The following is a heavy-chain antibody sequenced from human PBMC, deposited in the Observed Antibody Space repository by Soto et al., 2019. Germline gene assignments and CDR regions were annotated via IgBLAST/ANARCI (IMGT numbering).Heavy chain of an antibody. CDR3: AREIVGANWYYFDY. D-gene: IGHD1-26*01. CDR2: INAGNGNT. V-gene: IGHV1-3*01. Sequence: QVQLVQSGAEVKKPGASVKVSCKASGYTFTSYAIHWVRQAPGQRLEWMGWINAGNGNTKYSQKFQGRVTITRDTSASTAYMELSSLRSEDTAVYYCAREIVGANWYYFDYWGQGTLVTVSS. J-gene: IGHJ4*02. CDR1: GYTFTSYA.